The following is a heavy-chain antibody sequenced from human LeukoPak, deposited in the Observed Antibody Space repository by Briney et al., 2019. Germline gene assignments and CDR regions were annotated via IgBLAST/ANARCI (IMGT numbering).Heavy chain of an antibody. J-gene: IGHJ4*02. D-gene: IGHD6-13*01. V-gene: IGHV4-34*01. CDR3: ARGRLYSSSWYRNAGWDY. CDR1: GGSFSGYY. Sequence: SETLSLTRAVYGGSFSGYYWSWIRQPPGKGLEWIGEINHSGSTNYNPSLKSRVTISVDTSKNQFSLKLSSVTAADTAVYYCARGRLYSSSWYRNAGWDYWGQGTLVTVSS. CDR2: INHSGST.